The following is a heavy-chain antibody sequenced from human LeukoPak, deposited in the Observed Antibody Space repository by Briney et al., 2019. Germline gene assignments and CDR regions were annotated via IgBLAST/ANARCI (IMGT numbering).Heavy chain of an antibody. J-gene: IGHJ3*02. V-gene: IGHV4-38-2*01. Sequence: KSSETLSLTCAVSGYSISSGYYWGWIWQPPGKGLEWIGSIYHSGSTYYNPSLKSRVTISVDTSKNQFSLKPSSVTAADTAVYYCARHITYYDILTGYQPRGAFDIWGQGTMVTVSS. CDR1: GYSISSGYY. CDR2: IYHSGST. CDR3: ARHITYYDILTGYQPRGAFDI. D-gene: IGHD3-9*01.